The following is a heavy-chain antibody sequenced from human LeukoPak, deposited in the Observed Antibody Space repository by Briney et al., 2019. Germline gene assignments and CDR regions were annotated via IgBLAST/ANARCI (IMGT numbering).Heavy chain of an antibody. CDR1: GGSISSYY. Sequence: PSETLSLTCTVSGGSISSYYWSWIRQPPGKGLDWIGYIYNSGSTNYNPSLKSRVTISVDTSKNQFSLKLSSVTAADTAVYYCARGFRFWEDFWLGYSFRLDYWAREPRVTVSS. V-gene: IGHV4-59*01. J-gene: IGHJ4*02. D-gene: IGHD3-3*01. CDR3: ARGFRFWEDFWLGYSFRLDY. CDR2: IYNSGST.